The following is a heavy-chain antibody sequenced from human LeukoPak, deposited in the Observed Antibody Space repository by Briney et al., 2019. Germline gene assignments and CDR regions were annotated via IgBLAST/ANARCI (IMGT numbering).Heavy chain of an antibody. CDR3: ARGVYYYDSSFEGPNDY. V-gene: IGHV1-2*02. Sequence: ASVKVSCKASGYTFTGYYIHWVRQAPGQGLEWMGWINPNSGGTNYAQKFQGRVTMRRATSISTAYMELSRLRSDDTAVYYCARGVYYYDSSFEGPNDYWGQGTLVTVSS. D-gene: IGHD3-22*01. J-gene: IGHJ4*02. CDR1: GYTFTGYY. CDR2: INPNSGGT.